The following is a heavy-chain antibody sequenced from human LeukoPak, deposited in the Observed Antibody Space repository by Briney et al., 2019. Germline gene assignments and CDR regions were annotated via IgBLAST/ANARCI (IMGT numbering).Heavy chain of an antibody. CDR1: GITVSVNY. Sequence: GGSLRLSCAVSGITVSVNYMNWVRQAPGKGLEWVSLINTGGGTYYADSVKGRFTISRDNSKNTLYLQMNTLRPEDTAVYYCASRSDSSYWGRGTLVTVSS. D-gene: IGHD6-13*01. V-gene: IGHV3-66*02. J-gene: IGHJ4*02. CDR2: INTGGGT. CDR3: ASRSDSSY.